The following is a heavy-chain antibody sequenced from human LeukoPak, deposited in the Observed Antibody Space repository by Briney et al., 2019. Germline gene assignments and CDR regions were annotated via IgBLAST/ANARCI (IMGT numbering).Heavy chain of an antibody. CDR1: GCTVSSNY. Sequence: GGSLRLSCAASGCTVSSNYMSWVRQAPGKGLEWVSVIYSGGSTYYADSVKGRFTISRDNSKNTLYLQMNSLRAEDTAVYYCAGGARRQQPFDYFGQGTLVTISS. V-gene: IGHV3-66*01. D-gene: IGHD6-13*01. CDR2: IYSGGST. J-gene: IGHJ4*02. CDR3: AGGARRQQPFDY.